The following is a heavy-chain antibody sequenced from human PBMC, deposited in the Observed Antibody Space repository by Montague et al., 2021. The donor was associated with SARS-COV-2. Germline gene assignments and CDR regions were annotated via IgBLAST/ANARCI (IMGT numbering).Heavy chain of an antibody. CDR1: GFSLSTSVMS. J-gene: IGHJ4*02. V-gene: IGHV2-70*17. Sequence: PALVTPTQTLTLTCTFSGFSLSTSVMSVSWIRQPPGKALEWLARIDWDDYEFYSTSLKTRLTISEDTSKNQVVLTMTNMDPVDTATYYCARCRDGYKSGLSFDYWGQGTLVTVSP. D-gene: IGHD5-24*01. CDR3: ARCRDGYKSGLSFDY. CDR2: IDWDDYE.